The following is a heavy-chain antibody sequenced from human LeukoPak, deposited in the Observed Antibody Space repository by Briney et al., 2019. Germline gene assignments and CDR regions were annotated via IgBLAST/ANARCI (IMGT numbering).Heavy chain of an antibody. J-gene: IGHJ6*01. CDR3: ARHSGSGYYFYFYTMDV. V-gene: IGHV4-39*01. Sequence: SETLFLTCTVSGASISSSTYYWGWIRQPPGKGLEWIGCIYETGSTYYKSSLKSRVTISVDTSKNQFSLKLGSVTAADTAVYYCARHSGSGYYFYFYTMDVWGQGATVTVSS. D-gene: IGHD2-15*01. CDR1: GASISSSTYY. CDR2: IYETGST.